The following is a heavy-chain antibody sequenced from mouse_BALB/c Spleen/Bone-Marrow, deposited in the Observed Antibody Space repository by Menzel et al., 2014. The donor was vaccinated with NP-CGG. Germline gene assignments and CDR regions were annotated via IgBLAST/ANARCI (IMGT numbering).Heavy chain of an antibody. Sequence: VYLSQSAAGAVRPSQALALTCTVTGYSITSDYAWNWIRQFGGNKMEWMNYINCSNSTSYNPTLKSRISISQDTSKNQFFLQLNSVAAEDTATYSCAGNYGDYDDRGAGPPVTVSS. V-gene: IGHV3-2*02. J-gene: IGHJ1*01. CDR3: AGNYGDYDD. CDR1: GYSITSDYA. D-gene: IGHD2-1*01. CDR2: INCSNST.